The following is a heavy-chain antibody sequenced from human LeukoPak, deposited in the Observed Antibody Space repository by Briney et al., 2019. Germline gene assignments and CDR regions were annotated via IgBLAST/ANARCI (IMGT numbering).Heavy chain of an antibody. CDR2: ISGSGTST. J-gene: IGHJ4*02. Sequence: GGSLRLSCAASRFTLSRYGISWVRQAPGQGLEWVSGISGSGTSTYYADSVKGRFTISRDNSKNTLYLQMNSLRGEDTAVYYCARRGDSGRSEIDYWGQGTRVTVSS. CDR3: ARRGDSGRSEIDY. V-gene: IGHV3-23*01. D-gene: IGHD6-25*01. CDR1: RFTLSRYG.